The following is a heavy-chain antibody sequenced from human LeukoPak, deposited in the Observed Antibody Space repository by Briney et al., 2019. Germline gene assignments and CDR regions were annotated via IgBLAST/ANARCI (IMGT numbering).Heavy chain of an antibody. CDR2: IIPIFGTA. CDR1: GGTFISYA. D-gene: IGHD3-10*01. CDR3: ARGVGSMVRGAGYYMDV. V-gene: IGHV1-69*06. Sequence: ASVTVSFKASGGTFISYAISWVRQAPGQGLEWMGGIIPIFGTANYAQKFQGRVTITADKSTSTAYMELSSLRSEDTAVYYCARGVGSMVRGAGYYMDVWGKGTTVTISS. J-gene: IGHJ6*03.